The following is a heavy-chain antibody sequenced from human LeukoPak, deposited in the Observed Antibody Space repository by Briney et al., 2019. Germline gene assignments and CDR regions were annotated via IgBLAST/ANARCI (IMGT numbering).Heavy chain of an antibody. J-gene: IGHJ6*02. CDR3: ARDKRTNWQTHYYHHRMDV. CDR2: MNPNSGCT. CDR1: GCTFTGQY. V-gene: IGHV1-2*02. Sequence: GAAVKVSCKACGCTFTGQYMHWVRQAAGQGLEWVGWMNPNSGCTNYAQKFQGRVTMTRDTSISTAYMEQSRLRSDDTAVYYCARDKRTNWQTHYYHHRMDVWGQGPTVSVSS. D-gene: IGHD1-1*01.